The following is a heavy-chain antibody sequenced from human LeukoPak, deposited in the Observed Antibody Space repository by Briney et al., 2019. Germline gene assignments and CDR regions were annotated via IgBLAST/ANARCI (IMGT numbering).Heavy chain of an antibody. CDR3: AKSRRYSSGSPLDY. Sequence: PGGSLRLSCAASGFIFSSYWMTWVRQAPGKGLEWVSAISGSGGSTYYADSVKGRFTISRDNSKNTLYLQMNSLRAEDTAVYYCAKSRRYSSGSPLDYWGQGTLVTVSS. CDR1: GFIFSSYW. D-gene: IGHD6-19*01. V-gene: IGHV3-23*01. J-gene: IGHJ4*02. CDR2: ISGSGGST.